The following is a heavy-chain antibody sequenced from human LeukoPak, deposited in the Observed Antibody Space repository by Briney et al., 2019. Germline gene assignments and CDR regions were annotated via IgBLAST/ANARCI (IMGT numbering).Heavy chain of an antibody. CDR3: AKGITIFDH. J-gene: IGHJ4*02. V-gene: IGHV3-30*18. Sequence: GGSLRLSCAASGFTFSSYGMHWVRQAPGKGLEWVAVISYDGSNKYYADSVKGRFTISRDNSKNTLYLQMNSLRAEDTAVYYCAKGITIFDHWGQGTLVTVSS. CDR2: ISYDGSNK. D-gene: IGHD3-9*01. CDR1: GFTFSSYG.